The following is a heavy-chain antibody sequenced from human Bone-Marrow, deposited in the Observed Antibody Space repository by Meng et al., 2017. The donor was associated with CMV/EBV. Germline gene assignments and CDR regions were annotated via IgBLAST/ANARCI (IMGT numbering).Heavy chain of an antibody. D-gene: IGHD3-10*01. V-gene: IGHV3-21*01. Sequence: GESLKISCAASGFTFSSYSMNWVRQAPGKGLEWVSSISSSSSYIYYADSVKGRFTISRDNAKNSLYLQMNSLRAEDTAVYYCARDVGGSGSYWGQGTLVHVYS. J-gene: IGHJ4*02. CDR2: ISSSSSYI. CDR3: ARDVGGSGSY. CDR1: GFTFSSYS.